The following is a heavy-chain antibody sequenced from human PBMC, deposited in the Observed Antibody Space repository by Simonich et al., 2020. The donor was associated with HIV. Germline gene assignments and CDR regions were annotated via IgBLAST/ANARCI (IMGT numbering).Heavy chain of an antibody. D-gene: IGHD1-1*01. CDR3: ARGNPWFDY. J-gene: IGHJ4*02. CDR2: IRPYGGNT. V-gene: IGHV1-18*01. CDR1: GYTFTNYG. Sequence: QVRLVQSGTEVKKPGASVKVSCKASGYTFTNYGITWVRQAPGQGLEWMGLIRPYGGNTNESQNLQGRVTMTTDTSTSTAYMELRSLRSDDTAVYYCARGNPWFDYWGQGTLVTVSS.